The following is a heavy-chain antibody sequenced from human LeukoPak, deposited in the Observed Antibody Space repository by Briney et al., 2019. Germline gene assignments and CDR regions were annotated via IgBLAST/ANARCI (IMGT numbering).Heavy chain of an antibody. J-gene: IGHJ4*02. D-gene: IGHD3-22*01. CDR3: ARTRFDSSGYYPYYFDY. CDR2: IYYTGTT. V-gene: IGHV4-61*05. Sequence: KSSETLSLTCTVSGGSISISSYYWSWIQQPPGKGLEWIGYIYYTGTTNYNPSLKSRVTISVDTSTNQFSLKLNSVTAADTAVYFCARTRFDSSGYYPYYFDYWGQGTLVTVSS. CDR1: GGSISISSYY.